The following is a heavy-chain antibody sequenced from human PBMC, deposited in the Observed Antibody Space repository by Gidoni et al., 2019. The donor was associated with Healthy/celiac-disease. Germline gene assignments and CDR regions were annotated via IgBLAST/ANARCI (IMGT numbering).Heavy chain of an antibody. J-gene: IGHJ4*02. D-gene: IGHD1-1*01. CDR3: ARLGEVVGTNCYY. Sequence: EVQLVQSGAEVTKPRESLKISCKGSGYSITIYWIGWVRQMPGKGLEWMGIIYPGDSDTRYSPSFQGQVTISADKSTSTAYLQWSSLKASDTAMYYCARLGEVVGTNCYYWGQGTLVTVSS. CDR1: GYSITIYW. CDR2: IYPGDSDT. V-gene: IGHV5-51*03.